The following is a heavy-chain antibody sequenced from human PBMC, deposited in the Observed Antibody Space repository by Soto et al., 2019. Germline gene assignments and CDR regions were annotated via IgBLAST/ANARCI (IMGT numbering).Heavy chain of an antibody. D-gene: IGHD3-16*01. J-gene: IGHJ4*01. V-gene: IGHV3-72*01. CDR2: SRDKAQGYST. Sequence: GGSLRLSCAGSGFTLSDHYIDWVRQAPGKGLEWVGRSRDKAQGYSTAYAASVKGRFTTSRDESKNSLYLQMNSLRAEDTAVYYCATGGRSLLNFDYWGQGTLVTVSS. CDR1: GFTLSDHY. CDR3: ATGGRSLLNFDY.